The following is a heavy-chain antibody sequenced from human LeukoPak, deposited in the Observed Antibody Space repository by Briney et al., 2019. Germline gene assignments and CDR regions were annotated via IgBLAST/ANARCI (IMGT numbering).Heavy chain of an antibody. Sequence: SEILSLTCAVSVYSISSSNYWAWIRQPPGKVLERTGHIYYSGSIYYTPSLKSRVTMSVDTSKNQFSLKLSSVTAVDTAVYYCARKATTGPTKAAFDIWGQGTMVTVSS. D-gene: IGHD4-17*01. CDR3: ARKATTGPTKAAFDI. J-gene: IGHJ3*02. V-gene: IGHV4-28*05. CDR2: IYYSGSI. CDR1: VYSISSSNY.